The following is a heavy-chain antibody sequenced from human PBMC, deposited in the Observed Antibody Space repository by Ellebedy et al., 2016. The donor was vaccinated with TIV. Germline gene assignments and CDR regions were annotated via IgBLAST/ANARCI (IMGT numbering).Heavy chain of an antibody. V-gene: IGHV5-51*01. Sequence: GESLKISCKGSGYSFSTYWIGWIRQTSGKGLEWMGIIYPGDSETRYSPSFEGQVTISVDKSITTAYLHWSRLNASDTAMYYCARHEGNAFDIWGQGTMVTVSS. D-gene: IGHD3-10*01. CDR1: GYSFSTYW. CDR3: ARHEGNAFDI. J-gene: IGHJ3*02. CDR2: IYPGDSET.